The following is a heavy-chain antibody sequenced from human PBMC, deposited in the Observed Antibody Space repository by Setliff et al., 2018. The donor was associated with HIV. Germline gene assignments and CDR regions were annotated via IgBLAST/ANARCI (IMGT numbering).Heavy chain of an antibody. CDR1: GYTFTSCF. CDR2: INPSDGTT. CDR3: VKEYHTTATDTRVANYFDY. V-gene: IGHV1-46*01. Sequence: ASVKVSCQASGYTFTSCFMHWVRQAPGQGLEYMGIINPSDGTTDYTQKFQDRVTMTSDTSTSTVYMELRSLRSEDTAIYYCVKEYHTTATDTRVANYFDYWGQGTLVTVSS. D-gene: IGHD6-13*01. J-gene: IGHJ4*02.